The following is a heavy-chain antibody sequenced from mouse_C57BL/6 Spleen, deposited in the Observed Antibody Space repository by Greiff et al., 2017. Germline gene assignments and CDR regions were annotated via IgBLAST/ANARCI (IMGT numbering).Heavy chain of an antibody. D-gene: IGHD2-5*01. Sequence: QVQLKESGAELARPGASVKLSCKASGYTFTSYGISWVKQRTGQGLEWIGEIYPRSGNTYYNEKFKGKATLTADKSSSTAYMELRSLTSEDSAVYFCARSNYYSNPYWYFDVWGTGTTVTVSS. CDR2: IYPRSGNT. J-gene: IGHJ1*03. V-gene: IGHV1-81*01. CDR1: GYTFTSYG. CDR3: ARSNYYSNPYWYFDV.